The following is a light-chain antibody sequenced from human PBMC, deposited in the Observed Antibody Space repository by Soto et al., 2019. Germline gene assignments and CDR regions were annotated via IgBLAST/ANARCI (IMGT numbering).Light chain of an antibody. J-gene: IGKJ1*01. CDR3: QQYGSSTET. V-gene: IGKV3-20*01. CDR1: QSVSSSS. Sequence: EIVLTQSPGTLSLSPGERATLSCRASQSVSSSSLAWYQQKPGQAPRLLIYGASSRATGIPDRFSGSGSGTDFTLTISRLEPEDFAVYYCQQYGSSTETFGQGTKVEIK. CDR2: GAS.